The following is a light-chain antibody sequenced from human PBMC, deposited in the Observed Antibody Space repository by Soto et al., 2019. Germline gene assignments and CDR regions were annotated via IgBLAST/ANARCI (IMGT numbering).Light chain of an antibody. V-gene: IGKV4-1*01. Sequence: DIVMIQSPDSLAVSLGERATINCKSSQTFLYSSNIKNYLAWYQQKPGQSPKLLIYWASTRESGVPDRFSGSGSGTDFTLTITTLQAEDAAVYYCQQYYSIPYTFGQGTKLEIK. CDR2: WAS. J-gene: IGKJ2*01. CDR3: QQYYSIPYT. CDR1: QTFLYSSNIKNY.